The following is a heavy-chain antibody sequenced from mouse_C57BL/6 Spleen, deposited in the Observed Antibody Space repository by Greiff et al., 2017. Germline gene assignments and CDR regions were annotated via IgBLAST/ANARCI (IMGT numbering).Heavy chain of an antibody. J-gene: IGHJ4*01. CDR1: GYTFTDHT. CDR2: IYPRDGST. D-gene: IGHD1-1*01. V-gene: IGHV1-78*01. Sequence: VQLQESDAELVKPGASVKISCKVSGYTFTDHTIHWMKQRPEQGLEWIGYIYPRDGSTKYNEKFKGKATLTADKSSSTAYMQINSLTSEDSAVYFCAREGYYYGSKYYYAMDYWGQGTSVTVSS. CDR3: AREGYYYGSKYYYAMDY.